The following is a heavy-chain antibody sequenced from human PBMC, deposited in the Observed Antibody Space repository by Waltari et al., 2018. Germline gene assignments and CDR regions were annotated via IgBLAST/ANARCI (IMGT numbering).Heavy chain of an antibody. Sequence: QVQLVESGGGVVQPGGSLRLSCAASGFTFSSYGMHWVRQAPGKGLEWVAVIRYDGSNKYYADSVKGRFTISRDNSKNTLYLQMNSLRAEDTAVYYCAKAGEIAAAATYWGQGTLVTVSS. CDR3: AKAGEIAAAATY. D-gene: IGHD6-13*01. V-gene: IGHV3-30*02. J-gene: IGHJ4*02. CDR1: GFTFSSYG. CDR2: IRYDGSNK.